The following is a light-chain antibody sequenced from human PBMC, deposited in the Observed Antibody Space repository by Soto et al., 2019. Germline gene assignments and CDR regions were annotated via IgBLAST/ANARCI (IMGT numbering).Light chain of an antibody. J-gene: IGLJ2*01. CDR3: TAWDTSLTGHLV. CDR2: SND. CDR1: TSNIGSHS. V-gene: IGLV1-44*01. Sequence: QAVVTQPPSASGAPGQTVTISCSGTTSNIGSHSVNWYRQLPGTAPKVVMFSNDERPSGVPDRFSGSKSGTSASLTITGLQSEDEADYYCTAWDTSLTGHLVFGGGNQLTVL.